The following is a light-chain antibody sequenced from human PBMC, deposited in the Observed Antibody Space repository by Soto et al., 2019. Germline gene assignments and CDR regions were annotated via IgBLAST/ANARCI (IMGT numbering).Light chain of an antibody. CDR2: AAS. CDR3: QQSYDTLWT. CDR1: QNITTF. J-gene: IGKJ1*01. V-gene: IGKV1-39*01. Sequence: DIQMTQSPSSLSASVGDRFTITLRASQNITTFLNWYQQKPGKAPNLLIYAASSLQSGVPSRFSGSGSGTDFTLTISSLQLEDFATYYCQQSYDTLWTFGQGTKVDI.